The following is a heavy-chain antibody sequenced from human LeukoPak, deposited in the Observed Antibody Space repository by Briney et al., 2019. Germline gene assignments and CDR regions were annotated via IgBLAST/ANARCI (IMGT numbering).Heavy chain of an antibody. V-gene: IGHV3-48*03. CDR2: ISSSGSTI. J-gene: IGHJ4*02. D-gene: IGHD1-26*01. Sequence: GGSLRLSCAASGFTFSSYEMNWVRQAPGKGLDWVSYISSSGSTIYYADSVKGRFTISRDNAKNSLYLQMNSLRAEDTAIYYCAGGYGSYSPDHWGQGTLVTVSS. CDR3: AGGYGSYSPDH. CDR1: GFTFSSYE.